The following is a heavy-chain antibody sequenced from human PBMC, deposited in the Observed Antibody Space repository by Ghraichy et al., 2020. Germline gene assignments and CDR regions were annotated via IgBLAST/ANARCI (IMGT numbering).Heavy chain of an antibody. J-gene: IGHJ4*02. CDR2: ISSSGSTI. CDR1: GFTFSTYE. Sequence: GGSLRLSCAASGFTFSTYEMNWVRQAPGKGLDWVSYISSSGSTIYYADSLQGRFTISRDNAWNSLYLQMNSLRAEDTAVYYCARIHCTSTSCQGFDYWGQGTLVTVSS. CDR3: ARIHCTSTSCQGFDY. D-gene: IGHD2-2*01. V-gene: IGHV3-48*03.